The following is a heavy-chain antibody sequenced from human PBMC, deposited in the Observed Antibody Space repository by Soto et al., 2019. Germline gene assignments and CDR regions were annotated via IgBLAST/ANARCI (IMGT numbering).Heavy chain of an antibody. D-gene: IGHD3-9*01. CDR2: ISYDGSNK. CDR3: ARDTLRYFDWYYYYGMDV. CDR1: GFTFSSYA. V-gene: IGHV3-30-3*01. Sequence: GGSLRLSCAASGFTFSSYAMHWVRQAPGKGLEWVAVISYDGSNKYYADSVKGRFTISRDNSKNTLYLQMNSLRAEDTAVYYCARDTLRYFDWYYYYGMDVWGQGTTVTVSS. J-gene: IGHJ6*02.